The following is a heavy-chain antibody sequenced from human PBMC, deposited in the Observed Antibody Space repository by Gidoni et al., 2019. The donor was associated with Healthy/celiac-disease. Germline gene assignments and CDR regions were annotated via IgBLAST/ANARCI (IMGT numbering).Heavy chain of an antibody. CDR1: GFTFSHYY. J-gene: IGHJ4*02. CDR3: ARDLSVGSYRASDYFDY. Sequence: QVQLVESGGGLVKPGGSLRLSCAASGFTFSHYYMSWIRQAPGKGLGWVSYISSSGSNIYYADSVKGRLTISRDNAKNSLYLQMNSLRAEETAVYYCARDLSVGSYRASDYFDYWGQGTLVTVSS. V-gene: IGHV3-11*01. CDR2: ISSSGSNI. D-gene: IGHD1-26*01.